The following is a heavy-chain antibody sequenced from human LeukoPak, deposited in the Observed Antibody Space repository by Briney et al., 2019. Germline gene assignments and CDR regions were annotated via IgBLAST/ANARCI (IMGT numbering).Heavy chain of an antibody. J-gene: IGHJ3*02. D-gene: IGHD6-19*01. CDR3: ARDPHGWPHDASDI. Sequence: SQTLSLTCTVSGGPISSGSYYWNWIRQPAGKGLEWIGRIHSSGSTNYNFSLKSRVTISVDTSKNQFSLKLSSVTAADTAVYYCARDPHGWPHDASDIWGQGTMVTVSS. CDR1: GGPISSGSYY. CDR2: IHSSGST. V-gene: IGHV4-61*02.